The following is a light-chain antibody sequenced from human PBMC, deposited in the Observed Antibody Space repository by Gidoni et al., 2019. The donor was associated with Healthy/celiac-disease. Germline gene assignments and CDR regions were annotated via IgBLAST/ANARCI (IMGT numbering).Light chain of an antibody. CDR3: QQSYSTPYT. CDR2: AAS. J-gene: IGKJ2*01. V-gene: IGKV1-39*01. CDR1: QSISSY. Sequence: DIQMTQSPSSLSASVGDRVTITCRASQSISSYLNWYQQKPGKAPTLLDYAASSLQSGVPSRFSGSGSGTDFTLTSSRLQPEDFATYYCQQSYSTPYTFGQGTKLEIK.